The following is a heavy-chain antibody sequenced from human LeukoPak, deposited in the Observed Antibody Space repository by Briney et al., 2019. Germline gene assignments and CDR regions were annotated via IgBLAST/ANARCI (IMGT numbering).Heavy chain of an antibody. CDR1: GFTFGGYG. J-gene: IGHJ4*02. V-gene: IGHV3-33*01. CDR3: TRYNNDHFDY. D-gene: IGHD1-14*01. Sequence: PGGSLRLSCAGSGFTFGGYGMHCFRQTPGKGLEGVAVIAYDGSRAFYADSVKGRFTISRDNSKNTMSVQMDDLRAEDTAVYYCTRYNNDHFDYWGQGTLVTVSS. CDR2: IAYDGSRA.